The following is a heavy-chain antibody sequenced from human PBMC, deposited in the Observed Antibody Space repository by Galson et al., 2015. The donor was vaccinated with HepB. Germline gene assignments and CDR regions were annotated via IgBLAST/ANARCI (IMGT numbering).Heavy chain of an antibody. Sequence: LRLSCAASGFTFSSYGMHWVRQAPGKGLEWVAFIRYDGSNKYYADSVKGRFTISRDNSKNTLYLQMNSLRAEDTAVYYCTKDSSSWLLYYYYYYMDVWGKGTTVTVSS. D-gene: IGHD6-13*01. J-gene: IGHJ6*03. CDR3: TKDSSSWLLYYYYYYMDV. V-gene: IGHV3-30*02. CDR2: IRYDGSNK. CDR1: GFTFSSYG.